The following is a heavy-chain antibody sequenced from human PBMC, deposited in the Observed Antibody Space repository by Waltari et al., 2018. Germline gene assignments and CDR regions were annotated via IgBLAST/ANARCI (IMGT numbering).Heavy chain of an antibody. Sequence: QVQLVQSGAEVKKPGASVKVSCKASGYTFTDYYMHWVRQAPGQGLEWMGWINPNSGDANYAQKFQGRVTMTRETSISTAYMELSRLRSDDTALYYCARGSGEIVLLWFGEPIPFDYWGQGTQVTVSS. V-gene: IGHV1-2*02. CDR3: ARGSGEIVLLWFGEPIPFDY. CDR2: INPNSGDA. D-gene: IGHD3-10*01. J-gene: IGHJ4*02. CDR1: GYTFTDYY.